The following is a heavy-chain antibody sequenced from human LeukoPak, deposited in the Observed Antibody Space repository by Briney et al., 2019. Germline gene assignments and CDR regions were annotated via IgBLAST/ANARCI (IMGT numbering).Heavy chain of an antibody. D-gene: IGHD1-26*01. CDR1: GGSFSGYY. J-gene: IGHJ4*02. Sequence: SETLSLTCAVYGGSFSGYYWSWIRQPPGKGLEWIGEINHSGSTNYNPSLTSRVTISVDTSKNQFSLKLSSVTAADTAVYYCARGVGATTLGSDYFDYWGQGTLVTVSS. CDR3: ARGVGATTLGSDYFDY. CDR2: INHSGST. V-gene: IGHV4-34*01.